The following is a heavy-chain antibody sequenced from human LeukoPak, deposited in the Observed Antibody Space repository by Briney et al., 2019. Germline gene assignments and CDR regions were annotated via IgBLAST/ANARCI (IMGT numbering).Heavy chain of an antibody. J-gene: IGHJ4*02. CDR2: ISYDGSNK. V-gene: IGHV3-30*18. CDR1: GFTFSSYG. CDR3: AKGDMVRGVIDY. Sequence: GGSLRLSCAASGFTFSSYGMHWLRQAPGKGLEWVAVISYDGSNKYYADSVKGRFTISRDNSKNTLYLQMNSLRAEDTAVYYCAKGDMVRGVIDYWGQGTLVTVSS. D-gene: IGHD3-10*01.